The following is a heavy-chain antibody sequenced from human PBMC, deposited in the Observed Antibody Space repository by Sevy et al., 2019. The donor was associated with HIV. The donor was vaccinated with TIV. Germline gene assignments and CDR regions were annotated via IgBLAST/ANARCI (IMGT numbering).Heavy chain of an antibody. Sequence: ASVKVSCKASGYTFTSYAISWVRQAPGQGLEWMGWISAYNGNTNYAQKLQGRVTMTTDTSTSTAYMELRSLRSDDTAVYYCARDHSGDYDILTGYTPPDYWGQGTLVTVSS. CDR1: GYTFTSYA. V-gene: IGHV1-18*01. J-gene: IGHJ4*02. CDR3: ARDHSGDYDILTGYTPPDY. CDR2: ISAYNGNT. D-gene: IGHD3-9*01.